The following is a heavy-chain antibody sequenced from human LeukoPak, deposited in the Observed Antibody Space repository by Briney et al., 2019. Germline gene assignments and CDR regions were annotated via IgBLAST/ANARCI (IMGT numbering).Heavy chain of an antibody. D-gene: IGHD1-26*01. Sequence: SQTLSLTCTVSGGSISSGDYYWSWIRQPPGKGLEWIGSIYYSGSTYYNPSLKSRVTISVDTSKNQFSLKLSSVTAADTAVYYCARLEWELSYYYYGMDVWGQGTTVTVSS. CDR3: ARLEWELSYYYYGMDV. J-gene: IGHJ6*02. CDR2: IYYSGST. V-gene: IGHV4-39*07. CDR1: GGSISSGDYY.